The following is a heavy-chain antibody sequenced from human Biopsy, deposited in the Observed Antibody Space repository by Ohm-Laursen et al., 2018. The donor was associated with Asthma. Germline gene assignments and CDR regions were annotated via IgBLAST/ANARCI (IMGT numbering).Heavy chain of an antibody. V-gene: IGHV1-69*13. CDR1: GGTFSNYA. Sequence: SVKVSCKAPGGTFSNYAINWVRQAPGQGLEWMGGIIPIFGTPSYAQNFQSRLTITADDSTSTVYMELSSLRSEDTAMYYCARSYCGGDCFSPFDYWGQGTLVTVSS. D-gene: IGHD2-21*01. J-gene: IGHJ4*02. CDR3: ARSYCGGDCFSPFDY. CDR2: IIPIFGTP.